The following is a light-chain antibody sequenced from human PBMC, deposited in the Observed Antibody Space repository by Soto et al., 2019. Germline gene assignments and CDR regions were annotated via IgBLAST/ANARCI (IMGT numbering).Light chain of an antibody. CDR3: SSYTSSSTAV. V-gene: IGLV2-14*01. J-gene: IGLJ2*01. Sequence: QSVLTQPASVSGSPGQSITLSCTGTSSDVGGYNYVSWYQQHPGKAPKLMIYDVSNRPSGVSNRFSGSKSGDTASLTISGLQAEDEADYYCSSYTSSSTAVFGGGTKLTV. CDR1: SSDVGGYNY. CDR2: DVS.